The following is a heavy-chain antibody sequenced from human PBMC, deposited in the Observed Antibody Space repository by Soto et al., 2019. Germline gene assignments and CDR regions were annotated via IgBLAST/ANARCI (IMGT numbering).Heavy chain of an antibody. CDR1: GGSFSGYY. Sequence: SETLSLTCAVYGGSFSGYYWSWIRQPPGKGLEWIGEINHSGSTNYNPSLKSRVTISVDTSKNQFSLKLSSVTAADTAVYYCARGLWRGWAFDIWGQGTMVTVSS. D-gene: IGHD3-10*01. CDR3: ARGLWRGWAFDI. J-gene: IGHJ3*02. V-gene: IGHV4-34*01. CDR2: INHSGST.